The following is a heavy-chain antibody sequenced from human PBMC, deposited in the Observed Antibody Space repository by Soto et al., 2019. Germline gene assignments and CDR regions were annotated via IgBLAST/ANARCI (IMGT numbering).Heavy chain of an antibody. CDR3: ARGDTDDYYYYYAMDV. CDR2: ISSSDSTI. CDR1: GFTFKTYA. J-gene: IGHJ6*02. Sequence: GGSLRLSCAASGFTFKTYAMNWVRQAPGKGLEWISYISSSDSTIDYADSVKGRFTISRDNAKNSLYLQMNSLRPEDTAVYYCARGDTDDYYYYYAMDVWGQGTTVTVSS. V-gene: IGHV3-48*03. D-gene: IGHD5-18*01.